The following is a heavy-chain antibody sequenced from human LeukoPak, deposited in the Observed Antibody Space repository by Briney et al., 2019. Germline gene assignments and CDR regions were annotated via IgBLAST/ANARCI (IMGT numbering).Heavy chain of an antibody. V-gene: IGHV1-18*01. Sequence: SVKVSCKAFGYTFTSYGISWVRQAPGQGLEWMGWISAYNGNTNYAQKLQGRVTMTTDTSTSTAYMELRSLRSDDTAVYYCASELGYCSGGSCYYWFDPWGQGTLVTVSS. CDR2: ISAYNGNT. J-gene: IGHJ5*02. CDR1: GYTFTSYG. D-gene: IGHD2-15*01. CDR3: ASELGYCSGGSCYYWFDP.